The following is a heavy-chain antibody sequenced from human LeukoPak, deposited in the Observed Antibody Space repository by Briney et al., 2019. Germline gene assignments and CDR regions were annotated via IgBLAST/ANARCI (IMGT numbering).Heavy chain of an antibody. CDR2: IYYSGST. J-gene: IGHJ5*02. V-gene: IGHV4-59*01. Sequence: SETLSLTCTVSGGSISSYYWSWIRQPPGKGLEWIGYIYYSGSTNYNPSLKSRVTISVDTSKNQFSLKLSSVTAADTAVYYCARYEYYYDSSGYLCWFDPWGQGTLVTASS. D-gene: IGHD3-22*01. CDR3: ARYEYYYDSSGYLCWFDP. CDR1: GGSISSYY.